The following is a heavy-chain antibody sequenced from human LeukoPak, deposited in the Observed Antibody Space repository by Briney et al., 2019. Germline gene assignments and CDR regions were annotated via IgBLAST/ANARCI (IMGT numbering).Heavy chain of an antibody. J-gene: IGHJ4*02. CDR1: GGSFSGYY. V-gene: IGHV4-59*03. CDR2: IYHTGST. D-gene: IGHD5-24*01. Sequence: SETLSLTCAVYGGSFSGYYWSWIRQPPGKGLEWIGYIYHTGSTNYNPSLKSRVTISVDTSKNQFSLKLSSVTAADTAVYFCARVDDYNCLDYWGQGTLVTVSS. CDR3: ARVDDYNCLDY.